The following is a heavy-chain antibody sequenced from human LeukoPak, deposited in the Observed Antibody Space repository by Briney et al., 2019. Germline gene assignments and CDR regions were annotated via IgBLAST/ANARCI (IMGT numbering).Heavy chain of an antibody. J-gene: IGHJ4*02. CDR3: ATEGAYCGGDCFPDY. V-gene: IGHV3-15*01. Sequence: GGSLRLSCAASGFTFSNAWMSWVRQAPGKGVEWVGRMKSKTDGGTTDYAATVKGRFSISRDDSKNTLYLQMNSLKTEDTAVYYCATEGAYCGGDCFPDYWGQGTLVTVSS. CDR1: GFTFSNAW. CDR2: MKSKTDGGTT. D-gene: IGHD2-21*02.